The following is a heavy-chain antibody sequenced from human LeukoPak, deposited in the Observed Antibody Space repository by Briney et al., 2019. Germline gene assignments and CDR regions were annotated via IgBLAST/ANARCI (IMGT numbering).Heavy chain of an antibody. D-gene: IGHD1-26*01. CDR2: ISGSGGST. CDR1: GFTFSSYA. CDR3: ANFEWETNWFDP. J-gene: IGHJ5*02. V-gene: IGHV3-23*01. Sequence: GGSLRLSCAASGFTFSSYAMSWVRQAPGKGLEWVSAISGSGGSTYYADSVKGRFTVSRDNSKNTLYLQMNSLRAEDTAVYYCANFEWETNWFDPWGQGTLVTVSS.